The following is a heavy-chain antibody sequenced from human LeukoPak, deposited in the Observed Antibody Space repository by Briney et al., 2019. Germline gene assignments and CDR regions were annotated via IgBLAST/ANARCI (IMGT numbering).Heavy chain of an antibody. CDR3: TRAYCGGDCYRHAFDI. CDR1: GFTFGDYA. CDR2: IRSKAYGGTT. Sequence: GGSLRLSCTASGFTFGDYAMSWFRQAPGKGLEWVGFIRSKAYGGTTEYAASVKGRFTISRDDSKSIAYLQMNSLKTEDTAVYYCTRAYCGGDCYRHAFDIWGQGTMVTVSS. D-gene: IGHD2-21*02. J-gene: IGHJ3*02. V-gene: IGHV3-49*03.